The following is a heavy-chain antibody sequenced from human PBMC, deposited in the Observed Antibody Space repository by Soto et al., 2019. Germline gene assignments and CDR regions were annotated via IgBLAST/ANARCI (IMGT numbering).Heavy chain of an antibody. CDR3: ARDYYDILTGYAPYMDV. D-gene: IGHD3-9*01. CDR1: GFTFSNYG. J-gene: IGHJ6*03. V-gene: IGHV3-33*01. CDR2: IWYDGSNK. Sequence: PGGSLRLSCAASGFTFSNYGMHWVRQAPGKGLEWVTVIWYDGSNKYYADSVRGRFTISRDNSKNTLYLQMNSLRAEDTAVYCCARDYYDILTGYAPYMDVWGKGTTVTVSS.